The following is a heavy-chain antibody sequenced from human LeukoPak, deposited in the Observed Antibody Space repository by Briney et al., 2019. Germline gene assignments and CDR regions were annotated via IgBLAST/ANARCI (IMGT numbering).Heavy chain of an antibody. J-gene: IGHJ6*04. V-gene: IGHV3-30*09. D-gene: IGHD6-19*01. CDR1: GFTFSSYA. Sequence: GGSLRLSCAAPGFTFSSYAMHWVRQAPGKGLEWVAVISYDGSNKYYADSVKGRFAISRDNSKDTLYLQMNSLRAEDTAVYYCARAHSSGWLVYYYYYGMDVWGKGTTVTVSS. CDR3: ARAHSSGWLVYYYYYGMDV. CDR2: ISYDGSNK.